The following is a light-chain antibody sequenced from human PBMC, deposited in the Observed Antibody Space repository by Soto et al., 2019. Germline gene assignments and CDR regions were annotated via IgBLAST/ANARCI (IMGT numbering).Light chain of an antibody. Sequence: DNQMTQSPSTLSASVGDRVTITCGASRSVDLCLAWYQQKPGKAPKLLIYDASSLQSGVPSRFSGSGSGTEFTLTISSLQPDDFATYYCQEYNSYTGTFGPGTKVDIK. CDR3: QEYNSYTGT. J-gene: IGKJ1*01. CDR2: DAS. CDR1: RSVDLC. V-gene: IGKV1-5*01.